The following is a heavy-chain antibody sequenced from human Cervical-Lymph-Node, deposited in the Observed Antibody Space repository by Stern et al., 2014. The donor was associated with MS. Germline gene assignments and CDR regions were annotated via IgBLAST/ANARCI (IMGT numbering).Heavy chain of an antibody. CDR1: GYTFTSYY. D-gene: IGHD2-2*01. CDR2: INPSGGST. CDR3: ARGYCSSTSCYPPYYYGMDV. V-gene: IGHV1-46*04. Sequence: VQLVESGAEVKKPGASVKVSCKASGYTFTSYYMHWVRQAPGQGLEWMGIINPSGGSTSYAQKLQGRVTMTRDTSTSTVYMELSSLRSEDTAVYYCARGYCSSTSCYPPYYYGMDVWGQGTTVTVSS. J-gene: IGHJ6*02.